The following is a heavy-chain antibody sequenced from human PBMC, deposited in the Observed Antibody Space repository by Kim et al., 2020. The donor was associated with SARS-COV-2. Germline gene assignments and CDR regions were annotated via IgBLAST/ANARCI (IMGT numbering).Heavy chain of an antibody. D-gene: IGHD3-22*01. Sequence: GGSLRLSCSGAGFTFSNYAMHWVRQAPGKGLEYVSAIRSNGGSTYYTDSVKGRFTISRDNSKNTLYLQMSSLRAEDTAVYYCVKASESFYDSRADYWGQGTLVTVSS. J-gene: IGHJ4*02. V-gene: IGHV3-64D*09. CDR2: IRSNGGST. CDR1: GFTFSNYA. CDR3: VKASESFYDSRADY.